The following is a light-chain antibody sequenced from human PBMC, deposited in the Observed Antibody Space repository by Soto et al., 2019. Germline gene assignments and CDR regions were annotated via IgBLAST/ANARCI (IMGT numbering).Light chain of an antibody. CDR3: TSYGGRDNLM. Sequence: QSALTQPPSASGSPGQSGTISCTGTSSDIGAYNYVSWFQQHPGEAPKRIISEVNKRPSGVPDRFSGSKSGNTASLTVSGLQAEDEADYYCTSYGGRDNLMFGGGTTLTVL. CDR2: EVN. J-gene: IGLJ3*02. CDR1: SSDIGAYNY. V-gene: IGLV2-8*01.